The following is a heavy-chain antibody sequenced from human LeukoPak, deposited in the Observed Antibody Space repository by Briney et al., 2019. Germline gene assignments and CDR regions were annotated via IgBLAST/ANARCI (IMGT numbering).Heavy chain of an antibody. CDR1: GFTFSSYA. D-gene: IGHD3-3*01. J-gene: IGHJ4*02. Sequence: PGGSLRLSCAASGFTFSSYAMSWVRQAPGKGLEWVSAISGSGGSTYYADSVKGRFTISRDNSKNTLYLQMNSLRAEDTAVYYCAKGNDFWSGYSLSFDYRGQGTLVTVSS. CDR3: AKGNDFWSGYSLSFDY. CDR2: ISGSGGST. V-gene: IGHV3-23*01.